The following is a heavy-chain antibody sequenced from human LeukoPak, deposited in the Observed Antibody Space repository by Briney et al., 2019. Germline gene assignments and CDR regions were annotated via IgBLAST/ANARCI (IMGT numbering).Heavy chain of an antibody. J-gene: IGHJ6*03. D-gene: IGHD2-15*01. CDR2: ISGSGGRT. V-gene: IGHV3-23*01. Sequence: GGTLRLSCAASGFTFSSYGMSWVRQAPGKGLEWVSAISGSGGRTYYADSVKGRFTISRDNAKNSLFLQMNSLRAEDTAVYYCARDLRYCSGGNCYSGGLGYMDVWGKGTTVTISS. CDR1: GFTFSSYG. CDR3: ARDLRYCSGGNCYSGGLGYMDV.